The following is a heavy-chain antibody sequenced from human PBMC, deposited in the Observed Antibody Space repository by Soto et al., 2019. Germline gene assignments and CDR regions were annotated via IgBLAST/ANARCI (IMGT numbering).Heavy chain of an antibody. Sequence: GGSLRLSCAASGFTFSSYAMSWVRQAPGKGLEWVSAISGSGSYTYYADSVKGRFTISRDNAKNSLYLQMNSLRAEDTAVYYCARGPSSSSRYFDYWGQGTLVTVSS. V-gene: IGHV3-21*01. D-gene: IGHD6-6*01. J-gene: IGHJ4*02. CDR1: GFTFSSYA. CDR3: ARGPSSSSRYFDY. CDR2: ISGSGSYT.